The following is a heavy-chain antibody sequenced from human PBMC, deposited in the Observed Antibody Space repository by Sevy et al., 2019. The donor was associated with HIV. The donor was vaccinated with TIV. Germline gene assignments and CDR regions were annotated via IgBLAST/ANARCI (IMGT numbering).Heavy chain of an antibody. D-gene: IGHD3-22*01. CDR2: FDPEDRET. CDR3: ASSREYYEDSSGYLDY. J-gene: IGHJ4*02. Sequence: GTVKVSCKVSEYSLTKLSMHWVRQAPGKGLERTGRFDPEDRETIFSQKFQGRVTMTEDTSTDTAYMQLSSLRSEDTAVYYCASSREYYEDSSGYLDYWGQGTMVTVSS. V-gene: IGHV1-24*01. CDR1: EYSLTKLS.